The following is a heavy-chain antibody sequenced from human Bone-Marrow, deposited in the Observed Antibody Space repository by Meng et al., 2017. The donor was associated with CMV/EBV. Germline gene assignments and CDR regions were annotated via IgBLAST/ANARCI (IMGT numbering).Heavy chain of an antibody. CDR1: GFTVSTNY. D-gene: IGHD6-6*01. V-gene: IGHV3-20*04. Sequence: GESLKISCAASGFTVSTNYMTWVRQAPGKGLEWVSGINRNGGSTGYADSVKGRFTTSRDNAKISLYLQMNSLRAEDTALYYCAREGGQLAEFYYYYYGMDVWGQGTTVTVSS. J-gene: IGHJ6*02. CDR3: AREGGQLAEFYYYYYGMDV. CDR2: INRNGGST.